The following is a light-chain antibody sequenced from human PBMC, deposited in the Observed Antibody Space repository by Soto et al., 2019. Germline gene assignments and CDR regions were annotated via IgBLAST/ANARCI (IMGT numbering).Light chain of an antibody. CDR2: DDN. CDR1: GSITGTDFD. J-gene: IGLJ2*01. Sequence: QPVLTQPPSVSGAPGQRVTISCTGSGSITGTDFDVHWYQHLRGSAPKLLIYDDNVRPSGVPDRFSGSKSGTSASLAIAGLQAEDEGDYYCQFYDGSRSNLVVFGGGTKLTVL. CDR3: QFYDGSRSNLVV. V-gene: IGLV1-40*01.